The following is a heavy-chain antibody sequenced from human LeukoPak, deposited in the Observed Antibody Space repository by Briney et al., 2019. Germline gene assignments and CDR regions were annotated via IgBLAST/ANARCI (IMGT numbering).Heavy chain of an antibody. D-gene: IGHD2-2*01. CDR3: ARDLPGHCSSTSCTPGGMDV. V-gene: IGHV3-33*01. Sequence: GGSLRLSCAASGFTFSSYGMHWVRQAPGKGLEWVAVIWYDGGNKYYADSVKGRFTISRDNSKNTLYLQMNSLRAEDTAVYYCARDLPGHCSSTSCTPGGMDVWGQGTMVTVSS. J-gene: IGHJ3*01. CDR2: IWYDGGNK. CDR1: GFTFSSYG.